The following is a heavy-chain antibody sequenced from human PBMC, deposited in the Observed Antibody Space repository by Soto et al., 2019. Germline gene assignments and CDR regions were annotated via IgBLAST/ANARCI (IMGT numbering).Heavy chain of an antibody. D-gene: IGHD3-10*01. CDR1: GYTFTSYG. Sequence: QVQLVQSGAEVKKPGASVKVSCKASGYTFTSYGISWVRQAPGQGLEWMGWISASKGNTNYTQKPQXXXTXXPDTSTSTAYMEPRSLRSDDTAVEYGARDITPSDYWGQGTLVTVSS. J-gene: IGHJ4*02. CDR2: ISASKGNT. CDR3: ARDITPSDY. V-gene: IGHV1-18*01.